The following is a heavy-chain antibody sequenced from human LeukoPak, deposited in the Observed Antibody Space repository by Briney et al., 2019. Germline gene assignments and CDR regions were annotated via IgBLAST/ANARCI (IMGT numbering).Heavy chain of an antibody. Sequence: GASVKVSCKASGYTFTSYDINWVRQATGQELEWMGWMNPNSGNTGYAQKFQGRVTMTRNTSISTAYMELSSLRSEDTAVYYCARHYGSGSYYTSYYYYGMDVWGQGTTVTVSS. V-gene: IGHV1-8*01. D-gene: IGHD3-10*01. CDR1: GYTFTSYD. J-gene: IGHJ6*02. CDR3: ARHYGSGSYYTSYYYYGMDV. CDR2: MNPNSGNT.